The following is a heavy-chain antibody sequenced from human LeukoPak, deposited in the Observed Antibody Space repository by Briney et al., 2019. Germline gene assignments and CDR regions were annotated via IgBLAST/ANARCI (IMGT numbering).Heavy chain of an antibody. CDR3: ASLPTYYYDSSDGDY. CDR1: GYTFTSYY. D-gene: IGHD3-22*01. V-gene: IGHV1-46*01. J-gene: IGHJ4*02. CDR2: INPSGGST. Sequence: ASVKVSCKASGYTFTSYYMHWVRQAPGQGLEWMGIINPSGGSTSYAQKFQGRVTMTRDTSTSTVYMELSSLRSEDTAVYYCASLPTYYYDSSDGDYWGQGTLVTVSS.